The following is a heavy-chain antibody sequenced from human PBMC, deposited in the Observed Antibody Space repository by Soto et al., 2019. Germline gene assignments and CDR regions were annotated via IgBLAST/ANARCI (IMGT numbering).Heavy chain of an antibody. Sequence: GGSLRLSCAASGFTFSSYAMSWVRQAPGKGLEWVSAISGSGGSTYYADSVKGMFTITRDNYKNTLYLQMNSLTADVTAFYCGAKLGAGDAFDIWGQGTMVTVSS. V-gene: IGHV3-23*01. D-gene: IGHD3-16*01. CDR1: GFTFSSYA. CDR2: ISGSGGST. CDR3: AKLGAGDAFDI. J-gene: IGHJ3*02.